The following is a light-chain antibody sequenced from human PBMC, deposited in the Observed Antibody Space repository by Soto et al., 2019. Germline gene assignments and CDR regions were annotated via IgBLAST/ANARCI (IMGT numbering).Light chain of an antibody. CDR2: GAS. Sequence: EIVMTHSPATVSVSPGERATLSCRASQSVNSNLVWYQQKPGQAPRLLIYGASTRATGIPARFSGSRSGTEFTLTISSLQSEDFAVYYCQQYNNWLWTFGQGTKVDIK. CDR3: QQYNNWLWT. V-gene: IGKV3-15*01. J-gene: IGKJ1*01. CDR1: QSVNSN.